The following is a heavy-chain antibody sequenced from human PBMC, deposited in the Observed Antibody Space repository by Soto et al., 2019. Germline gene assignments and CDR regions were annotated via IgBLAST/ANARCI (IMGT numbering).Heavy chain of an antibody. CDR2: INSDGSST. V-gene: IGHV3-74*01. CDR3: ARERTPMIVVGTTDY. D-gene: IGHD3-22*01. CDR1: GFTFSSYW. Sequence: GGSLRLSCAASGFTFSSYWMHWVRQAPGKGLVWVSRINSDGSSTSYADSVKGRFTISRDNAKNTLYLQMNSLRAEDTAVYYCARERTPMIVVGTTDYWGQGTLVTVSS. J-gene: IGHJ4*02.